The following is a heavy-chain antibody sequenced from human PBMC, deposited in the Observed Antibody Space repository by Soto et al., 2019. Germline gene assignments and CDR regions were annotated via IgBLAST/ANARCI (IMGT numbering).Heavy chain of an antibody. D-gene: IGHD6-19*01. CDR2: ISSSSSYI. V-gene: IGHV3-21*01. J-gene: IGHJ6*02. Sequence: EVQLVESGGGLVKPGGSLRLSCAASGFTFSSYSMNWVHQAPGKGLEWVSSISSSSSYIYYADSVKGRFTISRDNAKNSLYLQMNSLRAEDTAVYYCARDQSSGSYYGMDVWGQGTTVTVSS. CDR3: ARDQSSGSYYGMDV. CDR1: GFTFSSYS.